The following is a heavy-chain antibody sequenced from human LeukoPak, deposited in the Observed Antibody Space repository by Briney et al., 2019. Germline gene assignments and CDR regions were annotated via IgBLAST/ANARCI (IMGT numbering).Heavy chain of an antibody. D-gene: IGHD3-22*01. CDR1: GFTISSQA. CDR3: AKDYYYSSIFSSPHLFAC. J-gene: IGHJ4*02. CDR2: IRGRGGKR. Sequence: PGGSLRLSCAASGFTISSQAMTWVRQATGKGLERVSSIRGRGGKRYYADSVKGRFTSSRDNHKKTVYLQMNSRRAEDTAVYYCAKDYYYSSIFSSPHLFACWGQGTLVTVSS. V-gene: IGHV3-23*01.